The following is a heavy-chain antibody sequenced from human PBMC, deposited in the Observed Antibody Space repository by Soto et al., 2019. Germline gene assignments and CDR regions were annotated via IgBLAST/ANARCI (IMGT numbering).Heavy chain of an antibody. Sequence: QVQLVESGGGGVQPGRALSLPCAASGCTFSSYGMHWVRQPPGKGLEWVAVIGYDGSNKYYADSVKGRSTSSRDNAKNTLYLQMNRLRAEDTAVYYSARDRPAMVGWDAFDIWGQGTMVTVSS. D-gene: IGHD2-2*01. CDR1: GCTFSSYG. CDR2: IGYDGSNK. J-gene: IGHJ3*02. V-gene: IGHV3-33*01. CDR3: ARDRPAMVGWDAFDI.